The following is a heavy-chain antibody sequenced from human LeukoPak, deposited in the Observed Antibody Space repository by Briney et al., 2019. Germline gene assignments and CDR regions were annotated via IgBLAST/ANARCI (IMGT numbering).Heavy chain of an antibody. Sequence: PGGSLRLSCAASGFTFSNYAMSWVRQAPGKGLEWVSVLYSGGTTYYADSVKGRFTISRDNSKNTLFLQMDSLRPEDTAVYYCVRGTWFDPWGQGTLVTVSS. J-gene: IGHJ5*02. CDR1: GFTFSNYA. V-gene: IGHV3-53*01. D-gene: IGHD1-1*01. CDR2: LYSGGTT. CDR3: VRGTWFDP.